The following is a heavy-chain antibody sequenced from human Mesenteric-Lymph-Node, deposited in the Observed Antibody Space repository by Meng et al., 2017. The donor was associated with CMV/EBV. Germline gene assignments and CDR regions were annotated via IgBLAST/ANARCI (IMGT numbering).Heavy chain of an antibody. CDR2: IVPMFTAT. V-gene: IGHV1-69*08. CDR1: GGAFNSYT. D-gene: IGHD3-9*01. CDR3: ARGTRYFEEWLDAFDL. Sequence: SVKVSCKASGGAFNSYTFSWVRQAPGQGLEWMGRIVPMFTATDSATDYAQSFQGRITITADKSTNTVYMELRSLRSDDTAVYYCARGTRYFEEWLDAFDLWGQGTMVTVSS. J-gene: IGHJ3*01.